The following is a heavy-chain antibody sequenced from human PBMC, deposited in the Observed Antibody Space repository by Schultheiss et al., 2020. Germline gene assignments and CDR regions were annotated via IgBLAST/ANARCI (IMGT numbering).Heavy chain of an antibody. CDR1: GGSISSSN. V-gene: IGHV3-23*01. J-gene: IGHJ4*02. CDR3: TAGITVPSDY. Sequence: LSLTCAVAGGSISSSNWWSWVRQPPGKGLEWVSAISGSGGSTYYADSVKGRFTISRDNSKNTLYLQMNSLKTEDTAVYYCTAGITVPSDYWGQGTLVTVSS. CDR2: ISGSGGST. D-gene: IGHD3-3*01.